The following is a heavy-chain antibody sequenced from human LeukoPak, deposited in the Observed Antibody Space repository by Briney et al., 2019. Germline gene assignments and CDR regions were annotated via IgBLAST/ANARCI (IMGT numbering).Heavy chain of an antibody. V-gene: IGHV1-69*13. J-gene: IGHJ4*02. Sequence: ASVKVSCKASGGTYSSYAISWVRQAAGQWLEWMGGIIPIFGTANYAQKFQGRVTITADESTSTAYMELSSLRSEDTAVYYCARGDGGNSPHDYWGQGTLVTVSS. CDR2: IIPIFGTA. D-gene: IGHD4-23*01. CDR3: ARGDGGNSPHDY. CDR1: GGTYSSYA.